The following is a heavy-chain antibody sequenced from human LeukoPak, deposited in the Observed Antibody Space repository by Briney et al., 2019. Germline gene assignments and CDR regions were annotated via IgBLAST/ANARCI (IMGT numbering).Heavy chain of an antibody. CDR1: GGSISSSSYY. J-gene: IGHJ3*02. CDR3: ASGFLYAREAKDAFDI. V-gene: IGHV4-39*07. D-gene: IGHD2/OR15-2a*01. CDR2: IYYSGST. Sequence: NPSETLSLTCTVSGGSISSSSYYWGWIRQPPGKGLEWIGSIYYSGSTYYNPSLKSRVTISVDTSKNQFSLKLSSVTAADTAVYYCASGFLYAREAKDAFDIWGQGTMVTVSS.